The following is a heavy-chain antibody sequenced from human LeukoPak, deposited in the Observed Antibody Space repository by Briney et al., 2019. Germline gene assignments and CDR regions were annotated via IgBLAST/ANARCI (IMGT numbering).Heavy chain of an antibody. V-gene: IGHV3-48*03. CDR2: ISSSGSTI. CDR1: GFTFSSYE. CDR3: ARGPHYEYYYYCGMDV. Sequence: GGSLRLSCAASGFTFSSYEMNWVRQAPGKGLEWVSYISSSGSTIYHADSVKGRFTISRDNAKNSLYLQMNSLRAEDTAVYYCARGPHYEYYYYCGMDVWGQGTTVTVSS. D-gene: IGHD4-17*01. J-gene: IGHJ6*02.